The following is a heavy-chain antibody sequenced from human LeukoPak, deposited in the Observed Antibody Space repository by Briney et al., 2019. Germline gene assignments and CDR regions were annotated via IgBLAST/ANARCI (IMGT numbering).Heavy chain of an antibody. CDR1: GYTFTGYY. V-gene: IGHV1-2*02. Sequence: GASVKVSCKASGYTFTGYYMHWVRQAPGQGLEWMGWINPNSGGTNYAQKFQGRVTMTRDTSISTAYMELSRLRSDDTAVYYCARAGFWAAAGYFDYWGQGTLVTVSS. D-gene: IGHD6-13*01. CDR2: INPNSGGT. J-gene: IGHJ4*02. CDR3: ARAGFWAAAGYFDY.